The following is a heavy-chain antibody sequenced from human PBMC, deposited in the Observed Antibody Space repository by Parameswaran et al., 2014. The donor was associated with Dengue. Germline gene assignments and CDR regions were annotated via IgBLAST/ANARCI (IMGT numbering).Heavy chain of an antibody. Sequence: WIRQPPGKGLQWMGIINPADSETRYSPSFQGQITVSVDKSISTAYLQWNSLKPSDTAMYYCATPIYAEEGVDYWGQGTLVTVSS. CDR2: INPADSET. D-gene: IGHD3-16*01. CDR3: ATPIYAEEGVDY. V-gene: IGHV5-51*01. J-gene: IGHJ4*02.